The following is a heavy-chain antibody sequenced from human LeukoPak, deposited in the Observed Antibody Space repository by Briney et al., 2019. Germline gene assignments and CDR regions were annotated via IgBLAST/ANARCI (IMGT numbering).Heavy chain of an antibody. CDR3: AKAGSDWYYFDS. D-gene: IGHD6-19*01. CDR2: ISESGGST. V-gene: IGHV3-23*01. Sequence: PGGSLRLSCAASGFTFNTYAMTWVRQAPGKGLEWVSDISESGGSTYYDDSVQGRFTISRDNSKNTLYLQMNSLRVEDTAIYYCAKAGSDWYYFDSWGQGTLVTVSS. J-gene: IGHJ4*02. CDR1: GFTFNTYA.